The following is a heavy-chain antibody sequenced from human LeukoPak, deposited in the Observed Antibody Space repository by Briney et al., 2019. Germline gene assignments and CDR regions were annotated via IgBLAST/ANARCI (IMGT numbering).Heavy chain of an antibody. Sequence: ASLKVSCKASGYTFTSYYMHWVRQAPRQGLEWMGIINPSGGSTSYAQKFQGRVTMTRDTSTSTVYMEMSRLRSGDTAVYYCARGVYMVGWYYFDYWGQGTLVTVSS. CDR3: ARGVYMVGWYYFDY. J-gene: IGHJ4*02. V-gene: IGHV1-46*01. CDR1: GYTFTSYY. CDR2: INPSGGST. D-gene: IGHD3-10*02.